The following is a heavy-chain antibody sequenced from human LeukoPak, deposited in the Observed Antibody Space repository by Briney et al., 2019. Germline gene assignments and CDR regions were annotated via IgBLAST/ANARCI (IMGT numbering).Heavy chain of an antibody. J-gene: IGHJ3*02. CDR2: IRSKANSYAT. V-gene: IGHV3-73*01. CDR3: SRHAYSGTYLAFDI. CDR1: GFTFSSSA. D-gene: IGHD1-26*01. Sequence: GGSLRLSCAASGFTFSSSAMHWVRQASGKGLEWVGRIRSKANSYATAYAASVKGRFTISRDDSKNTAYLQMSSLKTEDTAVYYCSRHAYSGTYLAFDIWGQGTMVTVSS.